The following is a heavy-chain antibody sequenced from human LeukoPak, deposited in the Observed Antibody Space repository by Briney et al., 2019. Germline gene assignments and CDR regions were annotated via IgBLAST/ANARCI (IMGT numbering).Heavy chain of an antibody. CDR1: GFTFSSYG. Sequence: GGSLRLSCAASGFTFSSYGMTWVRQAPGKGLEWVSAISGSGGSTYYADSVKGRFTISRDNSKNTLYLQMNSLRAEDTAVYYCAKDPFGSSWYHYFDYWGQRTLVTVSS. CDR3: AKDPFGSSWYHYFDY. V-gene: IGHV3-23*01. J-gene: IGHJ4*02. CDR2: ISGSGGST. D-gene: IGHD6-13*01.